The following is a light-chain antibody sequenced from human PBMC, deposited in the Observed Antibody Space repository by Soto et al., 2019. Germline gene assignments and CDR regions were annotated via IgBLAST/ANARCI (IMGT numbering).Light chain of an antibody. V-gene: IGLV2-11*01. CDR3: CSYAGSYTYV. CDR2: DVS. Sequence: QSVLTQPRSVSGSPGQSVTISCTGTSSDVCGYNYVSWYQHHPGKAPKLMIYDVSKRPSGVPDRFSGSKSGNTASLTISGLQAEDEADYYCCSYAGSYTYVFGTGTKLTVL. CDR1: SSDVCGYNY. J-gene: IGLJ1*01.